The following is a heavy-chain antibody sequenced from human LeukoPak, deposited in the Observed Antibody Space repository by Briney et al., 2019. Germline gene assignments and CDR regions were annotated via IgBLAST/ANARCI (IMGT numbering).Heavy chain of an antibody. CDR1: GFTFSSYA. Sequence: GGSLRLSCAASGFTFSSYAMSWVRQAPGKGLEWVSAISSSGGSTYYADSVKGRFTISRDNSKNTLYLQMNSLRAEDTAVYYCSKDQQWLAHFHYWGQGTLVTVSS. CDR3: SKDQQWLAHFHY. D-gene: IGHD6-19*01. CDR2: ISSSGGST. J-gene: IGHJ4*02. V-gene: IGHV3-23*01.